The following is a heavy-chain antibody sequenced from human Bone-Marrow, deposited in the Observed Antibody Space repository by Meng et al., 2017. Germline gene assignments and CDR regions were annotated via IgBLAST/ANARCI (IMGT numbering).Heavy chain of an antibody. J-gene: IGHJ4*02. Sequence: GESLKISCVVSGVTISGSDIHWVRQASGKGLEWVGRIGSTRKNYATAYAASMRGKFTISRDDSKNMLYLDMNSLEAEDSAVYYCAWDDASVFDYWGQGTQVTVSS. CDR2: IGSTRKNYAT. CDR3: AWDDASVFDY. D-gene: IGHD1-26*01. CDR1: GVTISGSD. V-gene: IGHV3-73*01.